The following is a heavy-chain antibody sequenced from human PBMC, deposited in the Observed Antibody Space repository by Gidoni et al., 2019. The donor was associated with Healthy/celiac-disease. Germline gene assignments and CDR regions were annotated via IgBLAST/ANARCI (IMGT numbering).Heavy chain of an antibody. Sequence: QVQLQESGPGLVKPPGTLSLTCAVPGGSISRSTWWSWVRQPQGKGLEWMGEIYHSGSTNYNPSRKSRGTRSVDKSKNHFSLKLSSVTAADTAVYYCARVVVVAATPVRLLRWYFDLWGRGTLVTVSS. CDR1: GGSISRSTW. CDR3: ARVVVVAATPVRLLRWYFDL. D-gene: IGHD2-15*01. CDR2: IYHSGST. V-gene: IGHV4-4*03. J-gene: IGHJ2*01.